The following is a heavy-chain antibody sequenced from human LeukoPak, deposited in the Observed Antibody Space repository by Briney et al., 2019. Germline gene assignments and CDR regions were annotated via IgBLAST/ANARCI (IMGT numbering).Heavy chain of an antibody. CDR2: IFPSGGEI. J-gene: IGHJ4*02. Sequence: GGSLRLSCATSGFTFDDYGMSWVRQAPGKGLEWVSSIFPSGGEIHYADSVRGRFTISRDNSKSTLSLQMNSLRAEDTAIYYCATYRQVLLPFESWGQGTLVTVPS. CDR3: ATYRQVLLPFES. V-gene: IGHV3-23*01. D-gene: IGHD2-8*02. CDR1: GFTFDDYG.